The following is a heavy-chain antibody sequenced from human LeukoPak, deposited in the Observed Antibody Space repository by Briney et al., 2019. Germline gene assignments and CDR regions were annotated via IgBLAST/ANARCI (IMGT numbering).Heavy chain of an antibody. V-gene: IGHV4-61*01. CDR3: ARSRAFNSGAFDP. CDR2: IYNGVNT. Sequence: NPSETLSLTCTVSGASVSSASYWSWIRQPPGKGVEWIAHIYNGVNTNYNPSLKSRVTISVDTSKNQSSLRLNSVTAADTAVYYCARSRAFNSGAFDPWGQGSLVTVSS. J-gene: IGHJ5*02. D-gene: IGHD1-26*01. CDR1: GASVSSASY.